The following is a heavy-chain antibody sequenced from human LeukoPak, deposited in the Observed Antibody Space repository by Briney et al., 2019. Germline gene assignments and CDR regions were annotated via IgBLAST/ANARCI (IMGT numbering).Heavy chain of an antibody. CDR1: GFTFSSYD. V-gene: IGHV3-48*03. CDR2: ISASGSTI. J-gene: IGHJ4*02. Sequence: GGSLRLSCAASGFTFSSYDMNWLRQAPGKGLEWVSYISASGSTIYYADSVKGRFTISRDNAKNSLYLQMNSLRAEDTAVYYCAKVPDYYGSGRYHWGQGTLVTVSS. CDR3: AKVPDYYGSGRYH. D-gene: IGHD3-10*01.